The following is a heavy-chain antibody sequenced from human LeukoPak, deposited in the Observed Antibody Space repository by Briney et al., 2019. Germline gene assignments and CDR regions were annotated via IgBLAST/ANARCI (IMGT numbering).Heavy chain of an antibody. CDR2: IIPILGIA. V-gene: IGHV1-69*04. J-gene: IGHJ4*02. D-gene: IGHD3-10*01. CDR1: GGTFSSYA. Sequence: SVKVSCKASGGTFSSYAISWVRQAPGRGLEWMGRIIPILGIANYAQKFQGRVTITADKSTSTAYMELSSLRSEDTAVYYCAADTMVRGVKIFDYWGQGTLVTVSS. CDR3: AADTMVRGVKIFDY.